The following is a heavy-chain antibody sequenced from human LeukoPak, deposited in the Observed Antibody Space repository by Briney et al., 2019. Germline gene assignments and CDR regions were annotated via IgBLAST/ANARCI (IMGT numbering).Heavy chain of an antibody. CDR2: SYTSGST. D-gene: IGHD2-8*01. V-gene: IGHV4-4*07. CDR1: GGSISSYY. CDR3: ARTIGLMVYAGMLDWFDP. J-gene: IGHJ5*02. Sequence: SETLSLTRTVSGGSISSYYWSWIRQPAGKGLEWIGRSYTSGSTNYNPSLKSRVTMSVDTSKNQFSLTLSSVTAADTAVYYCARTIGLMVYAGMLDWFDPWGQGTLVTVSS.